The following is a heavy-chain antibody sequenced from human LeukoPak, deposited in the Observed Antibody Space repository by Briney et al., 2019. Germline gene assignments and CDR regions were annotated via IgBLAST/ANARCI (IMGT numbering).Heavy chain of an antibody. D-gene: IGHD3-22*01. CDR2: INHSGST. V-gene: IGHV4-34*01. CDR3: ARRRDSSGYYYRLDDAFDI. Sequence: SETLSLTCAVYGGSFSGYCWSWIRQPPGKGLEWIGEINHSGSTNYNPSLKSRVTISVDTSKNQFSLKLSSVTAADTAVYYCARRRDSSGYYYRLDDAFDIWGQGTMVTVSS. J-gene: IGHJ3*02. CDR1: GGSFSGYC.